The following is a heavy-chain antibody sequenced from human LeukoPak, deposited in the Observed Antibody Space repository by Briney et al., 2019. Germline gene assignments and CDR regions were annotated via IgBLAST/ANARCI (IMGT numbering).Heavy chain of an antibody. V-gene: IGHV4-34*01. J-gene: IGHJ4*02. CDR1: GGSFSGYY. D-gene: IGHD3-16*02. Sequence: SETLSLTCAVYGGSFSGYYWSWIRQPPGKGLEWIGEINHSGSTNYNPSLKSRVTISVDTSKNQFSLKLSSVTAADTAVYYCASDRVWGSYRYYYFDYWGQGTLVTVSS. CDR2: INHSGST. CDR3: ASDRVWGSYRYYYFDY.